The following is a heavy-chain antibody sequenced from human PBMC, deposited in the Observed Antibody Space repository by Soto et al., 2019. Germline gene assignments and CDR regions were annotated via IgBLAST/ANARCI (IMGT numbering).Heavy chain of an antibody. CDR1: GYTFTGYY. Sequence: AAVKVSCKTSGYTFTGYYLNWVRQAPGRGLEWVGWINPKTGDTNNAQKFQGRVTMTTDTSISTGYMELSGLKSDDTAVYYCVTGDHLVRWGQGTRVTVSS. J-gene: IGHJ4*02. D-gene: IGHD6-6*01. CDR2: INPKTGDT. CDR3: VTGDHLVR. V-gene: IGHV1-2*02.